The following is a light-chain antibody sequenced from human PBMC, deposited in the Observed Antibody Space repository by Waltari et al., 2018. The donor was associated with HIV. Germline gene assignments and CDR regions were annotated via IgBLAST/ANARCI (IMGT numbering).Light chain of an antibody. Sequence: QAVLTQPSSLSASPGASASLTCTLRSGINVGTYRIYWYQQKPGSPPQYLLRYKSDSDKQQGSGVPGRFSGSKDASANAGILLISGLQSEHEADEYCMIWHSSFVVFGGGTKLTVL. CDR2: YKSDSDK. CDR1: SGINVGTYR. V-gene: IGLV5-45*02. J-gene: IGLJ2*01. CDR3: MIWHSSFVV.